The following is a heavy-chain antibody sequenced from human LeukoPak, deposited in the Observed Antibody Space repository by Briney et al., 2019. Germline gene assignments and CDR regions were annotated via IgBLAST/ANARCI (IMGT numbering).Heavy chain of an antibody. CDR3: ARVRNYYASGIYYYYYMDV. CDR1: GGSFSGYY. Sequence: SETLSLTCAVYGGSFSGYYWGWVRQPPGKGLEWVGGINHSGSTNYNPSLKSRVTISVDTSKNQFSLKLSSVTAADTAVYYCARVRNYYASGIYYYYYMDVWGKGTTVTISS. D-gene: IGHD3-10*01. V-gene: IGHV4-34*01. CDR2: INHSGST. J-gene: IGHJ6*03.